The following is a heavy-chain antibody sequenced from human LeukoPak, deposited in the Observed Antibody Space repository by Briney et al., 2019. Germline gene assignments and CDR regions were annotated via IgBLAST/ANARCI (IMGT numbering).Heavy chain of an antibody. Sequence: SVKVSCKASGGTFSSYAISWVRQAPGQGLEWMGGIIPIFGTANYAQKFQGRVTITADESTSTAYMELSSLRSEDTAVYYCARRVMYCSSTSCYYWYFDLWGRGTLVTVSS. D-gene: IGHD2-2*01. CDR3: ARRVMYCSSTSCYYWYFDL. V-gene: IGHV1-69*13. CDR2: IIPIFGTA. CDR1: GGTFSSYA. J-gene: IGHJ2*01.